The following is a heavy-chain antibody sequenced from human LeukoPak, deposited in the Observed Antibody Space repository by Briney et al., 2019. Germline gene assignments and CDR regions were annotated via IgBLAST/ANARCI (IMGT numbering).Heavy chain of an antibody. J-gene: IGHJ4*02. Sequence: GGALRLPCLGSGFSFDYYAMTWARPGPGQGVEWVSGLCGSGDGTYYADSVKGRFTISRDNSKNTLYLQMSSLRAEDTAVYYCAKDRSDTDMVYVFDYWGQGTLVTVSS. CDR1: GFSFDYYA. CDR2: LCGSGDGT. V-gene: IGHV3-23*01. CDR3: AKDRSDTDMVYVFDY. D-gene: IGHD5-18*01.